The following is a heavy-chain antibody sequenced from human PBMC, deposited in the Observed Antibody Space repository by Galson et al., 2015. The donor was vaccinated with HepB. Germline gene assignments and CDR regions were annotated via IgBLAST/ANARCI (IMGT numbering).Heavy chain of an antibody. CDR1: GFTFSSYA. J-gene: IGHJ6*02. Sequence: SLRLSCAASGFTFSSYAMSWVRQAPGKGLVWVSAISGSGGSTYYADSVKGRFTISRDNSKNTLYLQMNSLRAGDTAVYYCARDMGDNGMDVWGQGTTVTVSS. D-gene: IGHD3-16*01. V-gene: IGHV3-23*01. CDR3: ARDMGDNGMDV. CDR2: ISGSGGST.